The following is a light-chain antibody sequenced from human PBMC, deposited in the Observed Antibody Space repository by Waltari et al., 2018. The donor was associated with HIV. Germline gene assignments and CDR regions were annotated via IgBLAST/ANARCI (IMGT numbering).Light chain of an antibody. CDR3: CSYAGTYTYV. J-gene: IGLJ1*01. Sequence: QSALTQPRSVSGSPGQSVTISCTGTSSDIGCFNYVSWYQQYPGKAPKLIIYEVCQRPSGVPDRFTASKSGITASLTISGLQDEDEADYYCCSYAGTYTYVFGTGTTVTVL. CDR2: EVC. CDR1: SSDIGCFNY. V-gene: IGLV2-11*01.